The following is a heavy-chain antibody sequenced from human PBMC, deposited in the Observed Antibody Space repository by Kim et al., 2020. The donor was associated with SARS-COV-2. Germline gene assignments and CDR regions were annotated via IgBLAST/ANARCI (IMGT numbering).Heavy chain of an antibody. J-gene: IGHJ4*02. CDR2: INHSGST. Sequence: SETLSLTCAVYGGSFSGYYWSWIRQPPGKGLEWIGEINHSGSTNYNPSLKSRVTISVDTSKNQFSLKLSSVTAADTAVYYCARGGITGTIWGQGTLVTVSS. CDR1: GGSFSGYY. CDR3: ARGGITGTI. V-gene: IGHV4-34*01. D-gene: IGHD1-7*01.